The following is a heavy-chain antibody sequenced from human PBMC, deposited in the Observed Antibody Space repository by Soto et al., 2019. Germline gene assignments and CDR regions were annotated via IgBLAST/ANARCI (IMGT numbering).Heavy chain of an antibody. Sequence: QVQLVGSGGGVVQPGRSVRLSCAASGFSFSYYAMHWVRQAPGKGLEWVAVIAYDSSKKYYADSVKGRFTISRDNSKNTLYLQMNSLRDDDTAVYYCASPYCRGGSCYLTEYFQYWGQGTLVTVSS. CDR1: GFSFSYYA. J-gene: IGHJ1*01. D-gene: IGHD2-15*01. CDR3: ASPYCRGGSCYLTEYFQY. V-gene: IGHV3-30*03. CDR2: IAYDSSKK.